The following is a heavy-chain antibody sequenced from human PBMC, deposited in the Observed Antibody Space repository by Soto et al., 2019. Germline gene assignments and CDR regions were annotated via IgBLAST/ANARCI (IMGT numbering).Heavy chain of an antibody. Sequence: GGSLRLSCAASGFTINNYAMNWVRQAPGKRLEWVSGISGRGGSGSGGRTYYGDSVKGRFTISRDISKNTLDLQMNSLRVEDTATYYCAKDLGRGVGYGMDVWGQGTTVTVSS. V-gene: IGHV3-23*01. CDR3: AKDLGRGVGYGMDV. D-gene: IGHD3-10*01. J-gene: IGHJ6*02. CDR1: GFTINNYA. CDR2: ISGRGGSGSGGRT.